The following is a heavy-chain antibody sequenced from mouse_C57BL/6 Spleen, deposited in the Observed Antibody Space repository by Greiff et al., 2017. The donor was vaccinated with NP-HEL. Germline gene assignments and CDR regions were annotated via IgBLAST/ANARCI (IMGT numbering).Heavy chain of an antibody. J-gene: IGHJ4*01. Sequence: VQLQQPGAELVKPGASVKMSCKASGYTFTSYWITWVKQRPGQGLEWIGDIYPGSGSTNYNEKFKSKATLTVDTSSSTAYMQLSSLTSEDSAVYYCARKTSYRDYAMDDWGQGTSVTVSS. CDR2: IYPGSGST. CDR3: ARKTSYRDYAMDD. V-gene: IGHV1-55*01. CDR1: GYTFTSYW. D-gene: IGHD2-10*01.